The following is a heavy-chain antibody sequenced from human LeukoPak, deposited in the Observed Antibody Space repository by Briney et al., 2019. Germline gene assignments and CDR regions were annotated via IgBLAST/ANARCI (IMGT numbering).Heavy chain of an antibody. CDR2: ISASGGST. Sequence: GGSLRLSCAASGFTFRSHDMSWVRQAPGKGLEWVSGISASGGSTFYADSVKGRFTISRDNSKNTLYLQMNSLRAEDTAVYYCAKPLYSSGWSSFDYWGQGTLVTVSS. CDR3: AKPLYSSGWSSFDY. D-gene: IGHD6-19*01. V-gene: IGHV3-23*01. CDR1: GFTFRSHD. J-gene: IGHJ4*02.